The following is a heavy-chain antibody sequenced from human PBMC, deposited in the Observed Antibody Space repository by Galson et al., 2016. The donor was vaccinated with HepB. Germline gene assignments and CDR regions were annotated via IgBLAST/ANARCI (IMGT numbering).Heavy chain of an antibody. J-gene: IGHJ4*02. V-gene: IGHV2-5*02. Sequence: PALVKPTQTLTLACTFSGFSLMSNGEGVGWIRQTPGQALEWLAVIYWDNDQRYSPSLRSRLTITKDIRKKEVGLTMTDIDPKDAGTYYCARLTWRGRDSRGNLFLFDYWGQGIRVTVSS. CDR3: ARLTWRGRDSRGNLFLFDY. CDR2: IYWDNDQ. D-gene: IGHD4-23*01. CDR1: GFSLMSNGEG.